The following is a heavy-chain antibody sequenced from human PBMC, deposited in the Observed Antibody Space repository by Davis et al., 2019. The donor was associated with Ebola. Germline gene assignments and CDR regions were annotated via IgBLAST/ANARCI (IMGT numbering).Heavy chain of an antibody. Sequence: MPGGSLRLSCTVSGGSISSSSYYWGWIRQPPGKGLEWIGSIYYSGSTYYNPSLKSRVTISVDTSKNQFSLKLSSVTAADTAVYYCARDLGMINDYWGQGTLVTVSS. V-gene: IGHV4-39*07. J-gene: IGHJ4*02. CDR3: ARDLGMINDY. CDR2: IYYSGST. CDR1: GGSISSSSYY. D-gene: IGHD3-16*01.